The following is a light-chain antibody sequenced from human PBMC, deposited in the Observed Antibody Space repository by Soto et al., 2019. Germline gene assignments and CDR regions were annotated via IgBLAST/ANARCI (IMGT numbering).Light chain of an antibody. CDR1: QSVSGY. CDR3: QQRANWPLT. Sequence: EIVLTQSPATLSLSPGARATLSCSASQSVSGYLAWYQQKPDQAPRLLIYDASNRATGIPARFSGSGSGTDFTLTISSLEPEDFAVYYCQQRANWPLTFGGGTKVEIK. CDR2: DAS. V-gene: IGKV3-11*01. J-gene: IGKJ4*01.